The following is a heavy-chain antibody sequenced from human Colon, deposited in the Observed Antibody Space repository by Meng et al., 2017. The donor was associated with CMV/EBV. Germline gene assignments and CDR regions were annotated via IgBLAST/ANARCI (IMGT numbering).Heavy chain of an antibody. Sequence: QGQLVQSGTEVKKPGASVKVSCKTAGYTFTATHVHWVRQAPGQGLGWMGWIYPQDGGTYCAQKFQDRVTLTRDTSITTAYMELSGLTSDDTAIYYCVRESWYFDFWGEGTLVTVSS. CDR2: IYPQDGGT. V-gene: IGHV1-2*02. J-gene: IGHJ4*02. CDR3: VRESWYFDF. D-gene: IGHD6-13*01. CDR1: GYTFTATH.